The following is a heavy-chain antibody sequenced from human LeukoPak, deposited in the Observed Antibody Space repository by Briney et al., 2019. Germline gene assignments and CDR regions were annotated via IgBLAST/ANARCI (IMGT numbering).Heavy chain of an antibody. CDR1: GGSISSSNW. CDR3: AGGDYVYFDY. J-gene: IGHJ4*02. Sequence: SETLSLTCAVSGGSISSSNWWSWVRQPPGKGPEWIGEIYHSGSTNYNPSLKSRVTISIDMSKNHFSLRLSSVTAADTAVYYCAGGDYVYFDYWGQGTLVTVSS. D-gene: IGHD4-17*01. CDR2: IYHSGST. V-gene: IGHV4-4*02.